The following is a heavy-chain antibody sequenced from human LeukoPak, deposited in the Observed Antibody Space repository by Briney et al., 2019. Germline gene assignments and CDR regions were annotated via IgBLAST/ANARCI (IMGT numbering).Heavy chain of an antibody. CDR2: ISGSGGSI. J-gene: IGHJ5*02. CDR1: GFTFSSYA. V-gene: IGHV3-23*01. Sequence: PGGSLRLSCAASGFTFSSYAMSWVRQAPGKGLEWVSVISGSGGSISYADSVKGRFTISRDNSKNTLYLQMNSLRAEDTAVYYCAKDRDCSSATCYVFWFDPWGQGTLVTVSS. CDR3: AKDRDCSSATCYVFWFDP. D-gene: IGHD2-2*01.